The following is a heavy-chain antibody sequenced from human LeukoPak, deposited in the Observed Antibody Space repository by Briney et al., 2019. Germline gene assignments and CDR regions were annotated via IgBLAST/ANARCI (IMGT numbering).Heavy chain of an antibody. CDR2: ISSSSSYI. J-gene: IGHJ4*02. D-gene: IGHD5-12*01. CDR1: GLTFSSYS. Sequence: PGGSLRLSCAASGLTFSSYSMNWVRQAPGKGLEWVSSISSSSSYIYYADSVKGRFTISRDNAKNSLYLQMNSLRAEDTAVYYCARDREWLRYLFDYCGQGTLVTVSS. V-gene: IGHV3-21*01. CDR3: ARDREWLRYLFDY.